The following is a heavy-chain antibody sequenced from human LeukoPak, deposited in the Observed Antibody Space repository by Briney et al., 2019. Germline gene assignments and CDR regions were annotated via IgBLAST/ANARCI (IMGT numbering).Heavy chain of an antibody. V-gene: IGHV3-48*01. Sequence: GGSLRLSCAASGFTFSSYSMNWVRQAPGKGLEWVSYISSSSSTIYYADSVKGRFTISRDNAKNSLYLQMNSLRAEDTAVYYCARDTPPRGWVYYYDSSGYYGPDYWGQGTLVTVSS. CDR3: ARDTPPRGWVYYYDSSGYYGPDY. J-gene: IGHJ4*02. CDR1: GFTFSSYS. CDR2: ISSSSSTI. D-gene: IGHD3-22*01.